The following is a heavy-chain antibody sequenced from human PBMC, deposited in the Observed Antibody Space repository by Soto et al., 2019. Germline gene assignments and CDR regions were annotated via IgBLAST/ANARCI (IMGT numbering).Heavy chain of an antibody. CDR2: IYYTGST. V-gene: IGHV4-59*01. J-gene: IGHJ4*02. Sequence: SETLSLTCTVSSGSISTYYWSWIRQPPGKGLEWIGYIYYTGSTNYNPSLKTRVAISMDTSKNQFSLNLSSVTAADTAVYYCGGAPKLALFGFRGLGTLVTVSS. CDR1: SGSISTYY. CDR3: GGAPKLALFGF.